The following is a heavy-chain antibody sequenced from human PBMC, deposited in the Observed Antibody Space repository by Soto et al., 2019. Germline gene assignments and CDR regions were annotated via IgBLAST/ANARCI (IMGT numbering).Heavy chain of an antibody. CDR2: ISYSGSS. CDR1: GGSKIRAVYY. J-gene: IGHJ4*02. CDR3: ARTTPAGSADF. V-gene: IGHV4-31*02. Sequence: YLRRTVCGGSKIRAVYYGTLIRQHPGKGLEWIAYISYSGSSYSNPSLKSRVTISADTSKNQFSLRLTSVTAADTAVYFCARTTPAGSADFWGQGTLVTVPS. D-gene: IGHD2-2*01.